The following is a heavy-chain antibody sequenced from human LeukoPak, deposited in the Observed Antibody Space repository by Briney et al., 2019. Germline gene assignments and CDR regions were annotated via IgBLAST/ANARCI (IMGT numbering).Heavy chain of an antibody. CDR2: INHSGST. D-gene: IGHD5-18*01. J-gene: IGHJ4*02. CDR1: GGSFSGYY. V-gene: IGHV4-34*01. Sequence: PSETLSLTCAVYGGSFSGYYWSWIRQPPGKGLEWIGEINHSGSTNYNPSLKSRVTISVDTSKNQFSLKLSSVTAADTAVYYCARGGYSYGCYFVVPTKYYFDYWGQGALVTVSS. CDR3: ARGGYSYGCYFVVPTKYYFDY.